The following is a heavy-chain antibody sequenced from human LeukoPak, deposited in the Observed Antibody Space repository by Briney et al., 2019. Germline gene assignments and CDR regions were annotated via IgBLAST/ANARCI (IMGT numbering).Heavy chain of an antibody. CDR1: GDSVSSDRYY. V-gene: IGHV4-61*01. Sequence: PSETLSLTCTVSGDSVSSDRYYWIWIRQPPGKGLEWIGHIYYSGTTKQNPSLKSRVTLSVDTSKNQLYLKLNSVTAADTAVYYCARDSRGYYDSSGYFDHWGQGTLVTVSS. CDR2: IYYSGTT. J-gene: IGHJ4*02. D-gene: IGHD3-22*01. CDR3: ARDSRGYYDSSGYFDH.